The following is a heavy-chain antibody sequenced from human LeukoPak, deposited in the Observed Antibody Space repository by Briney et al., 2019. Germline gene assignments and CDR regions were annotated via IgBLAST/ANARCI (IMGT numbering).Heavy chain of an antibody. J-gene: IGHJ4*02. CDR1: GFTFSSYE. CDR2: ISSSGSTI. V-gene: IGHV3-48*03. D-gene: IGHD3-10*01. Sequence: PGGSLRLSCAASGFTFSSYEMNWVRQAPGKGLEWVSYISSSGSTIYYADSVKGRFTISRDNAKNSLYLQMNSLRAEDTAVYYCARDGKIWFGEDHLDYWDQGTLVTVSS. CDR3: ARDGKIWFGEDHLDY.